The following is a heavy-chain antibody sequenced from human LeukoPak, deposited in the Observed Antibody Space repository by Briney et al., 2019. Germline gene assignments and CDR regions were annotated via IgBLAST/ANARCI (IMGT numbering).Heavy chain of an antibody. D-gene: IGHD3-10*01. CDR2: MNPNSGNT. J-gene: IGHJ6*03. CDR3: ARGAGYYGSGSYYYYMDV. V-gene: IGHV1-8*03. CDR1: GYTFTSYD. Sequence: ASVKVSCKASGYTFTSYDINWVRQATGQGLEWMGWMNPNSGNTGYAQKFQGRVTITRNTSISTAYMELSSLRSEDTAVYYCARGAGYYGSGSYYYYMDVWGKGTTVTVSS.